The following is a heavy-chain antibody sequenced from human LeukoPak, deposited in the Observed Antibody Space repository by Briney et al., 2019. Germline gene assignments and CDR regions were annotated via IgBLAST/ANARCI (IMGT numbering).Heavy chain of an antibody. V-gene: IGHV1-24*01. CDR2: FDPEDGET. CDR1: GYTLTELS. CDR3: ATGISYYYDSSGYILDY. D-gene: IGHD3-22*01. J-gene: IGHJ4*02. Sequence: ASVKVSCKVSGYTLTELSMHWVRQAPGKGLEWMGGFDPEDGETIYAQKFQGRVTMIEDTSTDTAYMELSSLRSEDTAVYYCATGISYYYDSSGYILDYWGQGTLVTVSS.